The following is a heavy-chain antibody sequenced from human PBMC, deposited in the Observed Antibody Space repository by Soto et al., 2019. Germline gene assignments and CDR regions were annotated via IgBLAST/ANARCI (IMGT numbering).Heavy chain of an antibody. D-gene: IGHD3-22*01. V-gene: IGHV3-21*01. CDR3: ARDLRTYYYDSSGYWNWFDP. J-gene: IGHJ5*02. CDR1: GFTFSSYS. CDR2: ISSSSSYI. Sequence: GGSLRLSCAASGFTFSSYSMNWVRQAPGKGLEWVSSISSSSSYIYYADSVKGRFTISRDNAKNSLYLQMNSLRAEDTAVYYCARDLRTYYYDSSGYWNWFDPWGQGTLVTVSS.